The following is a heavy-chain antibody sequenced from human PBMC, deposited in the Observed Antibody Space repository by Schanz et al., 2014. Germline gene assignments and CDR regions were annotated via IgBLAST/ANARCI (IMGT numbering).Heavy chain of an antibody. CDR1: GYYFGGFG. V-gene: IGHV1-18*01. CDR3: LRPTPTQHVVLPDALRY. CDR2: IGAFQGNT. Sequence: QVQLVQSGTEVKKPGASMKISCKAFGYYFGGFGISWVRQAPGQGFEWMGWIGAFQGNTKYAQKFQDRVTLTSDTSASTAYMKLRSLRPDDTAVYYCLRPTPTQHVVLPDALRYWGQGTLVSVSS. D-gene: IGHD2-2*01. J-gene: IGHJ4*02.